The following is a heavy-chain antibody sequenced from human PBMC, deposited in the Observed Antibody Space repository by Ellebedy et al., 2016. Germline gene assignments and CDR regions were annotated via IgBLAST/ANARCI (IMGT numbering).Heavy chain of an antibody. CDR2: ILNEGNT. V-gene: IGHV3-66*01. Sequence: GGSLRLSCAPSGFTVSSYYMSWVRPAPGKGREWVSIILNEGNTNYADSVKGRFTISRDNSKNTLYHQMNSLRAEDTAEYYFARNAAYSNHWKPKYAKDVWGQGTTVTVSS. CDR3: ARNAAYSNHWKPKYAKDV. J-gene: IGHJ6*02. CDR1: GFTVSSYY. D-gene: IGHD6-13*01.